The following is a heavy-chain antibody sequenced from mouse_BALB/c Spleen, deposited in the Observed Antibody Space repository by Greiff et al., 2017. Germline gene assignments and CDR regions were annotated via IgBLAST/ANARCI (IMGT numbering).Heavy chain of an antibody. D-gene: IGHD2-4*01. Sequence: VQVVESGPGLVQPSQSLSITCTVSGFSLTSYGVHWVRQSPGKGLEWLGVIWSGGSTDYNAAFISRLSISKDNSKSQVFFKMNSLQANDTAIYYCARRGIRNYAMDYWGQGTSVTVSS. V-gene: IGHV2-2*02. CDR2: IWSGGST. CDR3: ARRGIRNYAMDY. CDR1: GFSLTSYG. J-gene: IGHJ4*01.